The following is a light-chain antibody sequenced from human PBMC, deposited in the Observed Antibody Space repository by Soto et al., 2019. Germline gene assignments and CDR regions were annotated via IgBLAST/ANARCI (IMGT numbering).Light chain of an antibody. J-gene: IGLJ1*01. CDR2: DVT. Sequence: QSVLTQPASVSGSPGQSITISCTGTSSDVGGYNYVSWYQHHPDKAPKLVIYDVTNRPSGVSYRFSGSKSGNTASLTISGLQAEDEADYYCSSYTCSTTPFVFGTGTKVTVL. V-gene: IGLV2-14*03. CDR1: SSDVGGYNY. CDR3: SSYTCSTTPFV.